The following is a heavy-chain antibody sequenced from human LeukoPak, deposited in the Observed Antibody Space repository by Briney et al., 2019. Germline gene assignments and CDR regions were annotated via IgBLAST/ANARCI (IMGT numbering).Heavy chain of an antibody. CDR3: AAVSQWQVLDHAFDI. V-gene: IGHV1-58*02. Sequence: SVKLSCKASVFTVINSAIQWVRQSRGQRLEWIGWIVVGSGNTNYAQKFQQTVTITRNLSTSTAYMELSSLGSEPSALYDCAAVSQWQVLDHAFDIGGRGTMPTVSS. CDR1: VFTVINSA. D-gene: IGHD6-19*01. CDR2: IVVGSGNT. J-gene: IGHJ3*02.